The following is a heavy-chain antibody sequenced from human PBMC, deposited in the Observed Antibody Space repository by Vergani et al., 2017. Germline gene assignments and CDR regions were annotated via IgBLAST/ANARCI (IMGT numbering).Heavy chain of an antibody. J-gene: IGHJ6*02. V-gene: IGHV4-59*01. D-gene: IGHD3-22*01. CDR3: ARGSSYYDDSSGYYTGGMDV. Sequence: QVQLQESGPGLVKPSETLSLTCTVSGGSISSYYWSWIRQPPGKGLEWIGYIYYSGSTNYNPSLKSRVTISVDTSKNQFSLKLSSVTAADTAVYYCARGSSYYDDSSGYYTGGMDVWGQGTTVTVSS. CDR1: GGSISSYY. CDR2: IYYSGST.